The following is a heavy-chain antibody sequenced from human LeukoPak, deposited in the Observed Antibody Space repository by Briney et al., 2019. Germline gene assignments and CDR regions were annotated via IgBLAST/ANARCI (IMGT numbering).Heavy chain of an antibody. J-gene: IGHJ4*02. CDR3: AKEGPGTTYYYDSSGYYYVTFFDY. Sequence: QPGGSLRLSCAASGFTFSSYAMSWVRQAPGKGLEWVSAISGSGGSTYYADSVKGRFTISRDNSKNTLYLQMNSLRAEDTAVYYCAKEGPGTTYYYDSSGYYYVTFFDYWGQGTLVTVSS. V-gene: IGHV3-23*01. CDR2: ISGSGGST. CDR1: GFTFSSYA. D-gene: IGHD3-22*01.